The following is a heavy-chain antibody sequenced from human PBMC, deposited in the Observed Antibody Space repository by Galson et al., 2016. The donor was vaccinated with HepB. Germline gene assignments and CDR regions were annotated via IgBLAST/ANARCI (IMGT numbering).Heavy chain of an antibody. D-gene: IGHD6-13*01. CDR2: INTYTGEP. Sequence: SVKVSCTASGYAFNTHAINWVRQAPGQGPEWMGWINTYTGEPSYAHGFTGRFVFSVDTSVNTAYLQISSLTAEDTATYYCGREVSEQPRVMAYCGQGTLVTVSS. J-gene: IGHJ4*02. V-gene: IGHV7-4-1*02. CDR1: GYAFNTHA. CDR3: GREVSEQPRVMAY.